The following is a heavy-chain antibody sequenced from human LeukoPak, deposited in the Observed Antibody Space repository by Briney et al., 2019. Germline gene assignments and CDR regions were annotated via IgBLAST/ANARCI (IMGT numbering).Heavy chain of an antibody. V-gene: IGHV3-21*01. Sequence: GGSLRLSCAASGFTFSSYSMNWVRQAPGKGLEWVSSISSSSSYIYYADSVKGRFTISRDNAKNSLYLQMNSLRVEDTTVYYCARGGKLGALDFWGQGTLVTVSS. CDR2: ISSSSSYI. D-gene: IGHD7-27*01. CDR3: ARGGKLGALDF. CDR1: GFTFSSYS. J-gene: IGHJ4*02.